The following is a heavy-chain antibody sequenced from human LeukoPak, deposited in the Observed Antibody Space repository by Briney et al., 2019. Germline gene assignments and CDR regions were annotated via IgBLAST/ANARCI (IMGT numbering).Heavy chain of an antibody. CDR3: AKGYCSSTSCQIRGDAFDI. Sequence: GRSLRLSCAASGFTFSSYGMHWVRQAPGKGLEGVAIISYDGSNKYYADSVKGRFTISRDNSKNTLYLQMNSLRAEDTAVYYCAKGYCSSTSCQIRGDAFDIWGQGTMVTVSS. CDR2: ISYDGSNK. CDR1: GFTFSSYG. J-gene: IGHJ3*02. D-gene: IGHD2-2*01. V-gene: IGHV3-30*18.